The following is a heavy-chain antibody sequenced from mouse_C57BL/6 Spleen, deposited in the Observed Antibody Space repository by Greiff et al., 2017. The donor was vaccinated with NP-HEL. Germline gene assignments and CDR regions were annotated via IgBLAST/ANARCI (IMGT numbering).Heavy chain of an antibody. V-gene: IGHV1-22*01. Sequence: VQLKESGPELVKPGASVKMSCKASGYTFTDYNMHWVKQSHGKSLEWIGYINPNNGGTSYNQKFKGKATLTVNKSSSTAYMELRSLTSEDSAVYYCARGYYGSSSRYLDVWGTGTTVTVSS. J-gene: IGHJ1*03. CDR2: INPNNGGT. D-gene: IGHD1-1*01. CDR1: GYTFTDYN. CDR3: ARGYYGSSSRYLDV.